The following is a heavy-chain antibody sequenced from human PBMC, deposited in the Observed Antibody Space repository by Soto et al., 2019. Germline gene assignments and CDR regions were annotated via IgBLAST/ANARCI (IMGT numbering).Heavy chain of an antibody. CDR3: ERPHGRSSGWDNWFDP. V-gene: IGHV4-59*01. D-gene: IGHD6-25*01. CDR1: GGSISSYY. J-gene: IGHJ5*02. CDR2: IYYSGST. Sequence: SETLSLTCTVSGGSISSYYWSWIRQPPGKGLEWIGYIYYSGSTNYNPSLKSRVTISVDTSKNQFSLKLSSVTAADTAVYYCERPHGRSSGWDNWFDPWGQGTLATV.